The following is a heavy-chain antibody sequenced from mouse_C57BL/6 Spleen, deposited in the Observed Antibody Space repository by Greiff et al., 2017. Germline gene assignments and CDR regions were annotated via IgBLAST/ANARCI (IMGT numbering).Heavy chain of an antibody. CDR2: INPNNGGT. J-gene: IGHJ2*01. CDR1: GYTFTDYY. CDR3: ARGGYY. D-gene: IGHD1-2*01. V-gene: IGHV1-26*01. Sequence: VQLQQSGPELVKPGASVKISCKASGYTFTDYYMNWVKQSHGKSLEWIGDINPNNGGTSYNQKFKGKATLTVDKSTSTAYMELRSLTSEDSAVYYCARGGYYWGQGTTLTVSS.